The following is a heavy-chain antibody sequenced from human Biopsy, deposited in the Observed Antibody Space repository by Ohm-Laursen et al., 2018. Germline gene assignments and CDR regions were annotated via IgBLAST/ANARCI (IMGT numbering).Heavy chain of an antibody. V-gene: IGHV3-74*01. CDR2: IKSVGSWA. D-gene: IGHD2-15*01. CDR3: VSFLKDLNMAV. CDR1: GFTFTAYW. J-gene: IGHJ6*02. Sequence: GSLRLSCAASGFTFTAYWMYWVRQVPGTGLVWVSHIKSVGSWANYADSVKGRFTISRDNAKNTLYLQMNSLRAEDTAVYYCVSFLKDLNMAVWGQGTTVTVSS.